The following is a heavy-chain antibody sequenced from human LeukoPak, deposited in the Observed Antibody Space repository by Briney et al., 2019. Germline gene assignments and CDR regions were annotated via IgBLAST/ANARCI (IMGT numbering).Heavy chain of an antibody. Sequence: GGSLRLSCAASGFTFSNYAMRWVRQDPGKGLAWVSTVSGSGATTYYADSVKGRFTISRDNSKNTLYLQINSLRAEDTAVYYCATALLTASTYVDVWGKGTTVTVSS. J-gene: IGHJ6*03. V-gene: IGHV3-23*01. CDR3: ATALLTASTYVDV. D-gene: IGHD1-1*01. CDR1: GFTFSNYA. CDR2: VSGSGATT.